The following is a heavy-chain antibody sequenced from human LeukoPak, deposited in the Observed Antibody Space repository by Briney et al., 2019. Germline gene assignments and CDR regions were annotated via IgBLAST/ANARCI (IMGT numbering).Heavy chain of an antibody. Sequence: GGSLRLSCAASGFTFSNYWMSWVRQAPGKGLDWVAKINEGGSEKHYVDSVKGRFTISRDNAKNSLYLQMNGLRAENTAVYYCARYDGYDLRYWGQGTLVTVSS. D-gene: IGHD5-12*01. CDR2: INEGGSEK. CDR1: GFTFSNYW. CDR3: ARYDGYDLRY. J-gene: IGHJ4*02. V-gene: IGHV3-7*04.